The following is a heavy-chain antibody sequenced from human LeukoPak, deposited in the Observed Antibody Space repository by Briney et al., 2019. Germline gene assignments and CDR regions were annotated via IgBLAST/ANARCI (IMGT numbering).Heavy chain of an antibody. CDR2: INSDGSST. CDR3: ASLDY. Sequence: PGGSLRLSCAASGFTFSIYWVHWVRQAPGKGLVWGSSINSDGSSTSYEDSGKGRFTISRDNAKNTLYLQMNTLRAEDTAVYYCASLDYWGQGTPVTVSS. V-gene: IGHV3-74*01. CDR1: GFTFSIYW. J-gene: IGHJ4*02.